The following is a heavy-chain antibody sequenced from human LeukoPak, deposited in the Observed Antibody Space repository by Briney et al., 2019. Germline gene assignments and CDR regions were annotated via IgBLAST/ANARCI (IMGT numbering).Heavy chain of an antibody. D-gene: IGHD5-18*01. CDR2: ISAYNGNA. J-gene: IGHJ4*02. Sequence: GSVKDSRKDSGYTFTNNGISWVRRAPGQGLEWMGWISAYNGNANSTQKLQGRVTMTTDTSTSTAYMELRGLRSDDTAVYYCARERMEIAMTGYCFDSWGQGTLVTVSS. CDR3: ARERMEIAMTGYCFDS. CDR1: GYTFTNNG. V-gene: IGHV1-18*01.